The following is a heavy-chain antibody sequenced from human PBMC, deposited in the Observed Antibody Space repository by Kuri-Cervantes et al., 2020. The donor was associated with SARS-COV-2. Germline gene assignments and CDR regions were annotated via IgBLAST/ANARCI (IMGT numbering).Heavy chain of an antibody. V-gene: IGHV3-23*01. CDR1: EFSISDNY. J-gene: IGHJ4*02. Sequence: GGSLRLSCAASEFSISDNYMSWVRQAPGKGLEWVSGLGGSGDVTYYADPVKGRFTISRDNSKNTLYLQMNSLRAEDTAIYYCAKLFGVVVAGTLDYWGQGALVTVSS. D-gene: IGHD2-15*01. CDR2: LGGSGDVT. CDR3: AKLFGVVVAGTLDY.